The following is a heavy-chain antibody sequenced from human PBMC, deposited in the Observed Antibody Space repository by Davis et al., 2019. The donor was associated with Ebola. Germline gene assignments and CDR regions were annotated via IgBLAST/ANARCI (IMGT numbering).Heavy chain of an antibody. CDR1: GFTFSSYA. V-gene: IGHV3-23*01. J-gene: IGHJ4*02. Sequence: PGGSLRLSCAASGFTFSSYAMHWVRQAPGKGLEWVSAISGSGGSTYYADSVKGRFTISRDNSKNTLYLQMNSLRAEDTAVYYCAREYCSSTSCYVDYWGQGTLVTVSS. CDR3: AREYCSSTSCYVDY. CDR2: ISGSGGST. D-gene: IGHD2-2*01.